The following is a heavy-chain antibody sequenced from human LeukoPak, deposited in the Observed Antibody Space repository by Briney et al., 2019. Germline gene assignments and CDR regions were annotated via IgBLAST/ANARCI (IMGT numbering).Heavy chain of an antibody. CDR2: IKQDGSEK. D-gene: IGHD3-10*02. CDR1: GFMFSDYW. CDR3: ASGTSYYVQ. J-gene: IGHJ4*02. V-gene: IGHV3-7*02. Sequence: GGSLRLSCAASGFMFSDYWMTWVRQAPGKGLEWVANIKQDGSEKYYVDSVKGRFTISRDNAKNSLYLQMNSLRAEDTAVYYCASGTSYYVQWGQGTLVTVSS.